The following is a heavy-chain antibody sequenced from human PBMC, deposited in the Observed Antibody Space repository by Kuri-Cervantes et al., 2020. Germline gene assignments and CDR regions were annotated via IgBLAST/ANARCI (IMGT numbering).Heavy chain of an antibody. Sequence: GESLKISCAASGYTFSSYGMHWVRQAPGKGLEWVAVISYDGSNKYYADSVKGRFTISRDNSKNTLYLQMNSLRAEDTAFYYCARNYDTTGRYFNYWGQGTLVTVSS. J-gene: IGHJ4*02. CDR3: ARNYDTTGRYFNY. V-gene: IGHV3-30*03. CDR2: ISYDGSNK. CDR1: GYTFSSYG. D-gene: IGHD3-22*01.